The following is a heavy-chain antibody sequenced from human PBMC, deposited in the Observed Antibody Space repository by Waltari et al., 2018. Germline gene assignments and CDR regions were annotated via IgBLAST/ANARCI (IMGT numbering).Heavy chain of an antibody. V-gene: IGHV4-38-2*02. D-gene: IGHD1-26*01. CDR1: GYSISSGYY. J-gene: IGHJ5*02. CDR2: IYHSGST. CDR3: ARALEGRETHSGSYSKYNWFDP. Sequence: QVQLQESGPGLVKPSETLSLTCPVSGYSISSGYYWGWIRPPPGQGLGWIGSIYHSGSTYYNPSLKSRVTISVDTSKNQFSLKLSSVTAADTAVYYCARALEGRETHSGSYSKYNWFDPWGQGTLVTVSS.